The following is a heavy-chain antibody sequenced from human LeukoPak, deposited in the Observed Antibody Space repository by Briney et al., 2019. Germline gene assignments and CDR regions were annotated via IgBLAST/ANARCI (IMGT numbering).Heavy chain of an antibody. J-gene: IGHJ1*01. D-gene: IGHD1-1*01. Sequence: GASVKVSYKASGYTFTSDAMNWVRQAPGQGLEWMGWINTDTGHPKYAQGFTGRFVFSLDTSVSTAYLQISSLKAEDSAVYYCARSSWNEYFQHWGQGTLVTVSS. CDR2: INTDTGHP. CDR3: ARSSWNEYFQH. CDR1: GYTFTSDA. V-gene: IGHV7-4-1*02.